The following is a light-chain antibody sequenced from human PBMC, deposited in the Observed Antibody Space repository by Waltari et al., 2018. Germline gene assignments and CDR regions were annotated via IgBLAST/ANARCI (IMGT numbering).Light chain of an antibody. CDR3: QQRSGWPPSIT. CDR1: QSVGNF. V-gene: IGKV3-11*01. Sequence: EIVLTQSPATLSPSPGDRATLTCRASQSVGNFLAWYQHKPGQAPRLLIYDASNRATGIPATFSGSGSGTDFTRTISSLQPEDFALYYCQQRSGWPPSITFGQGTRLEI. CDR2: DAS. J-gene: IGKJ5*01.